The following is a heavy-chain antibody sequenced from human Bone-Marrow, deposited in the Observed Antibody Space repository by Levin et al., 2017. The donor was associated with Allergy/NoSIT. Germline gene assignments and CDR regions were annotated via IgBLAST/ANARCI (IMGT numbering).Heavy chain of an antibody. Sequence: PSETLSLICNVSGDSFGTYYWSWLRQPSGKGLEWIAYVSNTGSATYNPSLRSRLTISVDMSNNHFSLRLSSVTTLDTAVYYCARSSKGHYDAFDVWGQGTMVTVSS. CDR2: VSNTGSA. D-gene: IGHD3-3*02. CDR3: ARSSKGHYDAFDV. V-gene: IGHV4-59*01. CDR1: GDSFGTYY. J-gene: IGHJ3*01.